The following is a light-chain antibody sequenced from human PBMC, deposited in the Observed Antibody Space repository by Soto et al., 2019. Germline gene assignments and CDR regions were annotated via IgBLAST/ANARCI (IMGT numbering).Light chain of an antibody. CDR3: QQYGSSPLT. Sequence: VLTQSPGTLSLSPGERATLSCRASQSVSSSYLAWYQQKPGQAPRLLIYGASSRATGIPDRFSGSGSGTDFTLTISRLEPEDSAVYYCQQYGSSPLTFGGGTKVDTK. J-gene: IGKJ4*01. CDR1: QSVSSSY. CDR2: GAS. V-gene: IGKV3-20*01.